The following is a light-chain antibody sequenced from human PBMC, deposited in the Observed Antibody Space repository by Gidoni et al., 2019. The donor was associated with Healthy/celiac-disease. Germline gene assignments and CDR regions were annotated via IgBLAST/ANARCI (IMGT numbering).Light chain of an antibody. CDR1: QSISSSY. CDR3: QQYGNSRT. J-gene: IGKJ1*01. Sequence: EIVLTQSPATLSLSPGERATLSCRASQSISSSYLAWYQQKPGQAPRLLIYGASSRGTGIPDRFSGSGSGTDFTLTISRLEPEDFAVYYCQQYGNSRTFGQGTKVEIK. V-gene: IGKV3-20*01. CDR2: GAS.